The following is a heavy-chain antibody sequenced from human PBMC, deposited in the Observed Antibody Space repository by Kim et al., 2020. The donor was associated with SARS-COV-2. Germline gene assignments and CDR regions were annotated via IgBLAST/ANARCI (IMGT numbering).Heavy chain of an antibody. CDR2: INHSGST. D-gene: IGHD3-9*01. V-gene: IGHV4-34*01. J-gene: IGHJ6*02. Sequence: SETLSLTCAVYGGSFSGYYWSWIRQPPGKGLEWIGEINHSGSTNYNPSLKSRVTISVDTSKNQFSLKLSSVTAADTAVYYCASPLRYLTRKHGMDVWGQGTTVTVSS. CDR1: GGSFSGYY. CDR3: ASPLRYLTRKHGMDV.